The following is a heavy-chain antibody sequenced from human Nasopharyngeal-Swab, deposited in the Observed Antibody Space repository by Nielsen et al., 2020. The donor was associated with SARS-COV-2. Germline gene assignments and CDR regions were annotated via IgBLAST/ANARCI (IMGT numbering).Heavy chain of an antibody. J-gene: IGHJ4*02. D-gene: IGHD2-21*01. Sequence: GESLKISCAASGFTFSSYAMSWVRQAPGKGLEWVSVIYSGGSSTYYADSVKGRFTISRDDSKNTLYLHMNSLRAEDTAIYYCAKSLVISGDSDCWGQGTLVTVSS. CDR3: AKSLVISGDSDC. V-gene: IGHV3-23*03. CDR2: IYSGGSST. CDR1: GFTFSSYA.